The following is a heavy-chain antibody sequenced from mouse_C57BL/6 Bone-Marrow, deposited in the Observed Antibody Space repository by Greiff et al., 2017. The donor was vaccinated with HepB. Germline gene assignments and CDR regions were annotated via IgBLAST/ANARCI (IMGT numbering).Heavy chain of an antibody. J-gene: IGHJ4*01. CDR1: GYTFTSYW. CDR2: INPSNGGT. V-gene: IGHV1-53*01. Sequence: QVQLQQPGAELVKPGASVKVSCKASGYTFTSYWMHWVKQRPGQGLEWIGNINPSNGGTNYNEKFKSKATLTVDKSSSTAYMQLSSLTSEDSAVYYCARSGYYYEAMDYWGQGTSVTVSS. CDR3: ARSGYYYEAMDY. D-gene: IGHD1-1*01.